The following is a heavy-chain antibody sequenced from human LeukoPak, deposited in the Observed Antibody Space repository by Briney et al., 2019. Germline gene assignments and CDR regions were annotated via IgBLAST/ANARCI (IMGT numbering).Heavy chain of an antibody. CDR2: IYPGDSDT. J-gene: IGHJ4*02. CDR1: GYSFPSYW. Sequence: GESLEISCQGSGYSFPSYWIGWVRQMPGKGLEWMGIIYPGDSDTRYSPSFQGQVTISADKSISTAYLQWSSLMASDTAMYYCACRSRYSIDWSFDHWGQGTLVTVSS. V-gene: IGHV5-51*01. D-gene: IGHD6-19*01. CDR3: ACRSRYSIDWSFDH.